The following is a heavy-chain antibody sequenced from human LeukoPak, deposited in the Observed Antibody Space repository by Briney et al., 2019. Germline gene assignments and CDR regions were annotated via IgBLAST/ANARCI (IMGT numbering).Heavy chain of an antibody. J-gene: IGHJ4*02. Sequence: GGSLRLSCAASGFTFSSYEMNWVRQAPGKGLEWVSYISSSGSTIYYAVSVKGRFTISRDNAKNSLYLQMNSLRAEDTAVYYCARVEILTGYSPDYWGQGTLVTVSS. CDR1: GFTFSSYE. V-gene: IGHV3-48*03. CDR3: ARVEILTGYSPDY. CDR2: ISSSGSTI. D-gene: IGHD3-9*01.